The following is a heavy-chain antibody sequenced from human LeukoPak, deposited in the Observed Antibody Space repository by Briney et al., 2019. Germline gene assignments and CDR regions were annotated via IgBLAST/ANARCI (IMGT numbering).Heavy chain of an antibody. CDR1: GYTFTGYY. J-gene: IGHJ5*02. CDR3: ARATEGPSWFGESWNWIDP. V-gene: IGHV1-2*02. Sequence: ASVKVSCKASGYTFTGYYMHWVRQAPGQGLEWMGWINPNSGGTNYAQKFQGRVTMTRDTSISTAYMELSRLRSDDTAVYYCARATEGPSWFGESWNWIDPWGQGTLVTVSS. D-gene: IGHD3-10*01. CDR2: INPNSGGT.